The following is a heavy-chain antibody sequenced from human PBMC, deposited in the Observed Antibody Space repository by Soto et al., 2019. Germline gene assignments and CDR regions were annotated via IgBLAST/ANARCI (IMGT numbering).Heavy chain of an antibody. CDR1: GGSISSGDYY. J-gene: IGHJ5*02. D-gene: IGHD2-15*01. Sequence: KPSETLSLTCTVSGGSISSGDYYWSWIRQPPGKGLEWIGYIYYSGSTYYNPSLKSRVTISVDTSKNQFSLKLSSVTAADTAVYYCARVDVVDCSGGSCSWFDPWGQGTLVT. V-gene: IGHV4-30-4*01. CDR2: IYYSGST. CDR3: ARVDVVDCSGGSCSWFDP.